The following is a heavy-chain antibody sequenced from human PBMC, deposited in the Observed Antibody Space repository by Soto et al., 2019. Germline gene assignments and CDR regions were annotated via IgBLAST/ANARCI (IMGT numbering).Heavy chain of an antibody. J-gene: IGHJ6*03. CDR2: ISGSGGST. CDR3: AKDGVRPGPHYYYYYMDV. CDR1: GFTFSSYA. Sequence: GGSLRLSCAASGFTFSSYAMSWVRQAPGKGLEWVSAISGSGGSTYYADSVKGRFTISRDNSKNTLYLQMNSLRAEDTAVYYCAKDGVRPGPHYYYYYMDVWGKGTTVTVSS. V-gene: IGHV3-23*01. D-gene: IGHD2-8*02.